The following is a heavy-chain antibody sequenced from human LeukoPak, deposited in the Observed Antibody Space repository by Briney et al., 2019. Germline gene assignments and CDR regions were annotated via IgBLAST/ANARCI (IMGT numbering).Heavy chain of an antibody. CDR3: AKTMSLSGGSPPFDY. D-gene: IGHD2-8*02. CDR2: FSGVSGGA. V-gene: IGHV3-23*01. CDR1: GFTFSSYA. Sequence: GGSLRVSCAASGFTFSSYAMSWVRQAPGKGLEWVSGFSGVSGGAFYADSVKGRFTVSRDNSQKTLYLQMNSLRADDTAIYYCAKTMSLSGGSPPFDYWGQGTLVTVSS. J-gene: IGHJ4*02.